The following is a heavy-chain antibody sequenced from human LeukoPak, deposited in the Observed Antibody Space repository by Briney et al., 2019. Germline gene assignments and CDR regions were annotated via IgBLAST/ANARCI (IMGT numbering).Heavy chain of an antibody. CDR1: GYTFTGYY. V-gene: IGHV1-2*02. CDR2: INPNSGGT. J-gene: IGHJ5*02. CDR3: AREGCSSTSCLGIWFDP. Sequence: SSVKVSFKASGYTFTGYYMHWVRQAPGQGLEWMVWINPNSGGTNYAQKFQGRVTMTRDTSISTAYMELSRLRSDDTAVYYCAREGCSSTSCLGIWFDPWGQGTLVTVSS. D-gene: IGHD2-2*01.